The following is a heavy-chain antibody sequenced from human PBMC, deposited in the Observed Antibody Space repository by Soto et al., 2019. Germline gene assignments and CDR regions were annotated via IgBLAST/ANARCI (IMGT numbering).Heavy chain of an antibody. Sequence: EVQLVESGGGLGQPGGSLRLSCAASGFTFRNYWMYWVRQAPGKGLVWVSHINGDGSITAYADSVRDRFTISRDDAKNTLFLQMNSLRPEHTAVYYCVRGGNYVWESYQDSGQGTLVTLSP. CDR1: GFTFRNYW. CDR3: VRGGNYVWESYQD. CDR2: INGDGSIT. V-gene: IGHV3-74*01. D-gene: IGHD3-16*02. J-gene: IGHJ4*02.